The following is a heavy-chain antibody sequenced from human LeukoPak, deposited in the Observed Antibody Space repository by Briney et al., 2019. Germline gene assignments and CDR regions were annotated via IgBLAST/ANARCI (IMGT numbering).Heavy chain of an antibody. CDR2: TYYSGST. CDR1: GGSISSGDYY. V-gene: IGHV4-30-4*01. D-gene: IGHD3-22*01. CDR3: ARPYYYDSRIDP. Sequence: ASETLSLTCTVSGGSISSGDYYWSWIRQPPGKGLEWIGYTYYSGSTYYNPSPKSRATISVDTSKNQFSLKLTSVTAADTAVYYCARPYYYDSRIDPWGQGTLVTVSS. J-gene: IGHJ5*02.